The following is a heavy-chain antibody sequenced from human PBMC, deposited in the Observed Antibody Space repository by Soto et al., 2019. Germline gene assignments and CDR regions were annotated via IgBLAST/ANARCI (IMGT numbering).Heavy chain of an antibody. J-gene: IGHJ5*02. Sequence: VQLQESGPGLVKPSETLSLTCTVSGASISAYAWSWIRQPAGKGLEWVSAISGSGGSTYYADSVKGRFTISRDNSKNTLYLQMNSLRAEDTAVYYCAKGDYGAPTGSGFDPWGQGTLVTVSS. CDR2: ISGSGGST. V-gene: IGHV3-23*01. D-gene: IGHD4-17*01. CDR3: AKGDYGAPTGSGFDP. CDR1: GASISAYA.